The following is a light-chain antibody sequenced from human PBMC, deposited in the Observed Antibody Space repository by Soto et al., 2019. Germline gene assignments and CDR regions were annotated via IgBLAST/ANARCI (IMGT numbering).Light chain of an antibody. CDR3: QQYDSWPVT. CDR1: QSVTTY. Sequence: EIVMTQSPATLSVSPGVRASLSCRASQSVTTYLAWYQQKPGQAPRLLIYGASTRATGIAARFSGSGSGTEFTLTISSLQSEDFAVYYCQQYDSWPVTFGPGTRVDIK. CDR2: GAS. V-gene: IGKV3-15*01. J-gene: IGKJ3*01.